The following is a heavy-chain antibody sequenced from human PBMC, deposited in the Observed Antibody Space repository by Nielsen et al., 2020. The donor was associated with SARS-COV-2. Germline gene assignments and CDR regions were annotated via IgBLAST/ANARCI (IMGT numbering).Heavy chain of an antibody. CDR1: GGTFSSYT. CDR2: IIPILGIA. CDR3: ARDRWGYCSSTSCLRGSSSAHYGMDV. D-gene: IGHD2-2*01. Sequence: SVKVSCKASGGTFSSYTISWVRQAPGQGLEWMGRIIPILGIANYAQKFQGRVTITADKSTSTAYMELSSLRSGDTAVYYCARDRWGYCSSTSCLRGSSSAHYGMDVWGQGTTVTVSS. J-gene: IGHJ6*02. V-gene: IGHV1-69*04.